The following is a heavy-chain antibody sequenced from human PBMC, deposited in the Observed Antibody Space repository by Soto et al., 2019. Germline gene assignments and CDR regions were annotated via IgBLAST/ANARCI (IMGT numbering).Heavy chain of an antibody. V-gene: IGHV3-9*01. CDR3: ARVIRSGGTYCFDC. Sequence: GGSLRLSCAASGFTFDYYALHWVRQAPGSGLEWVAGINWNGKTLGYADSLKGRFAISRDNATNSLELQLNSLRDEDTAVYYRARVIRSGGTYCFDCWGQGALVTVSS. J-gene: IGHJ4*02. CDR2: INWNGKTL. CDR1: GFTFDYYA. D-gene: IGHD3-3*01.